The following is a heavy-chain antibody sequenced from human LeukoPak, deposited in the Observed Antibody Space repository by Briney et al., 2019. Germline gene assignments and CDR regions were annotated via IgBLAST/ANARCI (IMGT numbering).Heavy chain of an antibody. CDR2: IYPGDSDT. Sequence: GESLKISCKGSGYSFTSYWSGWVRQMPGKGLGWLGIIYPGDSDTKYRPSYQGQVPISADKSISTAYLQWSSLKASDTAMYYCARLTYYYDSSGYYDAFDIWGQGTMVTVSS. CDR3: ARLTYYYDSSGYYDAFDI. V-gene: IGHV5-51*01. D-gene: IGHD3-22*01. J-gene: IGHJ3*02. CDR1: GYSFTSYW.